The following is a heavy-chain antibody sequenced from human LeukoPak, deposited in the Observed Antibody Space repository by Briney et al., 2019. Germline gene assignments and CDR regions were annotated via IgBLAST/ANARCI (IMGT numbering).Heavy chain of an antibody. CDR2: IRYDGSNK. CDR3: AILPVHCGGDCYHPETYYYYMDV. J-gene: IGHJ6*03. CDR1: GFTFSSYG. D-gene: IGHD2-21*01. Sequence: GGSLRLSCAASGFTFSSYGMHWVRQAPGKGLEWVAFIRYDGSNKYYADSVKGRFTISRDNSKNTLYLQMNSLRAEDTAVYYCAILPVHCGGDCYHPETYYYYMDVWGKGTTVTVSS. V-gene: IGHV3-30*02.